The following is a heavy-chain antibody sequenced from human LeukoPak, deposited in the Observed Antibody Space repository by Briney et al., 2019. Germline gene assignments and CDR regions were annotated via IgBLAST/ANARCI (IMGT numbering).Heavy chain of an antibody. D-gene: IGHD3-3*01. J-gene: IGHJ4*02. CDR1: GGSISSYY. V-gene: IGHV4-34*01. CDR3: ARRSGYDFWSGYQKYYFDY. CDR2: INHSGST. Sequence: PSETLSLTCTVSGGSISSYYWSWIRQPPGKGLEWIGEINHSGSTNYNPSLKSRVTISVDTSKNQFSLKLSSVTAADTAVYYCARRSGYDFWSGYQKYYFDYWGQGTLVTVSS.